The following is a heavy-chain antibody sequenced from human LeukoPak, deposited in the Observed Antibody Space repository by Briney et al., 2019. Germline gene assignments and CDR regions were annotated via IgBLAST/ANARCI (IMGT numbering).Heavy chain of an antibody. J-gene: IGHJ4*02. Sequence: ASVKVSCKASGGTFSSYGISWVRQAPGQGLERMGWISAYSGYTHYAQKIQGRVTVTTEASTSTAYMELRSLTSYDTAVYYCARDAVSTTTAGGIDYWGQGTLVTVSS. CDR3: ARDAVSTTTAGGIDY. D-gene: IGHD5/OR15-5a*01. CDR2: ISAYSGYT. CDR1: GGTFSSYG. V-gene: IGHV1-18*01.